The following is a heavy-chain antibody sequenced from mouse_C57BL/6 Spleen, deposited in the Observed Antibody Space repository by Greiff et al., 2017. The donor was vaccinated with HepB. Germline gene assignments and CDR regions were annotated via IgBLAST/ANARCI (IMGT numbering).Heavy chain of an antibody. J-gene: IGHJ4*01. V-gene: IGHV2-5*01. CDR2: IWRGGST. CDR3: AKKRVYYGYDGAMDY. CDR1: GFSLTSYG. Sequence: VQLQQSGPGLVQPSQSLSITCTVSGFSLTSYGVHWVRQSPGKGLEWLGVIWRGGSTDYNAAFMSRLSITKDNSKSQVFFKMNSLQADDTAIYYCAKKRVYYGYDGAMDYWGQGTSVTVSS. D-gene: IGHD2-2*01.